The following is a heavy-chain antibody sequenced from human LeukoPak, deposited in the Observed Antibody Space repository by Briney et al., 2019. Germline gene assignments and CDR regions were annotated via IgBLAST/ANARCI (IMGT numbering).Heavy chain of an antibody. Sequence: SETLSLTCTVSGGSISNYYWSWIRQPPGKGLEWIGYINYSGSTNYNPSLKSRVTISVDTSKNQFSLKLSSVTAADTAVYYCARVGCSGGSCYCDYWGQGTLVTVSS. CDR3: ARVGCSGGSCYCDY. CDR1: GGSISNYY. CDR2: INYSGST. J-gene: IGHJ4*02. D-gene: IGHD2-15*01. V-gene: IGHV4-59*01.